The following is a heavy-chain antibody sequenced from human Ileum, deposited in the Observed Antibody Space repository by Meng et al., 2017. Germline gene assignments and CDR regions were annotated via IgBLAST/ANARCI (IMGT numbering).Heavy chain of an antibody. Sequence: GESLKISCAASGIIFTNYGMAWVRQAPGKGLEWVSVISGRGDATYYADCVKGRFTISRDNSKNTVYLQMNSLRDEDTAVYYCAKHKSAMAPLGYNSWGQGTLVTVSS. CDR1: GIIFTNYG. V-gene: IGHV3-23*01. J-gene: IGHJ4*02. CDR2: ISGRGDAT. D-gene: IGHD5-18*01. CDR3: AKHKSAMAPLGYNS.